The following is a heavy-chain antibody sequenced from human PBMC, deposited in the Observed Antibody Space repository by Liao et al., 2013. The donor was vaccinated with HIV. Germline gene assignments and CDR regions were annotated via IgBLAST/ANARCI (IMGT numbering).Heavy chain of an antibody. V-gene: IGHV4-4*07. CDR1: GGSISTFY. D-gene: IGHD3-9*01. J-gene: IGHJ3*02. Sequence: QVQLQESGPGLVKPSETLSLTCTVSGGSISTFYWSWIRQPAGKGLEWIGRIYTSGSTNYNPSLKSRVTMSIDTSKNQFSLKLSSVTAADTAVYYCARDPKYYDILTGYLSLGAFDIWGQGTMVTSLQ. CDR2: IYTSGST. CDR3: ARDPKYYDILTGYLSLGAFDI.